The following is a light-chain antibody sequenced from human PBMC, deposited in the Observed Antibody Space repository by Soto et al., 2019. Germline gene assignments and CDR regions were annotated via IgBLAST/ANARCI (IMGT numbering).Light chain of an antibody. Sequence: DLQMTQSPSSLSASVGDRVTITCRASQSISSYLNWYQQKPGKAPKVLISGASSLQSGVTFRFSGSGSGTDFTLTISSLQFEDFASYYCQQSHSTPLTFGGGTKVEIK. CDR3: QQSHSTPLT. CDR1: QSISSY. J-gene: IGKJ4*01. CDR2: GAS. V-gene: IGKV1-39*01.